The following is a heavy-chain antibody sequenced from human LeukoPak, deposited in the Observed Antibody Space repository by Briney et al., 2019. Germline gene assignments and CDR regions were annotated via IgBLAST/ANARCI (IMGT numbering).Heavy chain of an antibody. V-gene: IGHV1-46*01. Sequence: ASVKVSCKASGYTFTNYSMHWVRQAPGQGLEWMGIINPSAGSTTYAQKFQARVTMTRDTSTSTVYMELSSLRSEDTAVYYCARGSGSGNYYDAFNIWGQGTRVTVSS. CDR1: GYTFTNYS. D-gene: IGHD3-10*01. CDR2: INPSAGST. CDR3: ARGSGSGNYYDAFNI. J-gene: IGHJ3*02.